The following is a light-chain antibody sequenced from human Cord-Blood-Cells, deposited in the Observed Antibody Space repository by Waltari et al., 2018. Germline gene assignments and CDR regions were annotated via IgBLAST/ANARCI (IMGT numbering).Light chain of an antibody. V-gene: IGKV3-20*01. Sequence: DIVLTQSPGNLSLSPGERAPLSCRASQIVSSSYLAWYQQKPGQAPRLLIYGASSRATGIPDRFSGSGSGTDFTLTISRLEPEDFAVYYCQQYGSSPYTFGQGTKLVIK. CDR1: QIVSSSY. J-gene: IGKJ2*01. CDR3: QQYGSSPYT. CDR2: GAS.